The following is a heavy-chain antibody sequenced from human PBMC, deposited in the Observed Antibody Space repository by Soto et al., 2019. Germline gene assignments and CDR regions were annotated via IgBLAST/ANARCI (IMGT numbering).Heavy chain of an antibody. CDR3: ARDTDGLHY. Sequence: GGSLRLSCAASGLIFSNYKMHWVRQAPGKGLVWVSRINTDGSIIDYADFVKGRFTVSRDNAKNTLYLQMNSLRADDTAVYYCARDTDGLHYWGQGTLVTVSS. CDR1: GLIFSNYK. CDR2: INTDGSII. V-gene: IGHV3-74*01. J-gene: IGHJ4*02.